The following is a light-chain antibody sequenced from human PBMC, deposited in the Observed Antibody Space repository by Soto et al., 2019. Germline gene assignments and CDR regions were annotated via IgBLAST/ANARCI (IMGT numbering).Light chain of an antibody. J-gene: IGKJ4*01. CDR1: QGISSY. Sequence: IQLTQSPSSLSASVGDRVTITCRASQGISSYLAWYQQKPGKAPKLLIYAASTLQSEVPSRFSGSGSGTDFTLTISSLQPEDFATYYCQQLNSYLPLTFGGGTKVEIK. CDR2: AAS. CDR3: QQLNSYLPLT. V-gene: IGKV1-9*01.